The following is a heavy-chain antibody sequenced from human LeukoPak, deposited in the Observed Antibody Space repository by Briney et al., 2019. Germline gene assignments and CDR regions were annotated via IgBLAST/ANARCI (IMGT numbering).Heavy chain of an antibody. CDR2: ISDSGGST. CDR3: AKRGVVIRVILVGFHKAAYYFES. Sequence: PGGSLRLSCAVSGITLSNYAMSWVRQAPGKGLEWVAGISDSGGSTNYADSVRGRFTISRDNPKSTLYLQMNSLRAGDTAVYFCAKRGVVIRVILVGFHKAAYYFESWGQGALVTVSS. J-gene: IGHJ4*02. D-gene: IGHD3/OR15-3a*01. V-gene: IGHV3-23*01. CDR1: GITLSNYA.